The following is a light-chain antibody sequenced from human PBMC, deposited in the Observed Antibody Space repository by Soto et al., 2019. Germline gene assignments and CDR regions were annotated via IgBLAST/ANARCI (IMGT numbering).Light chain of an antibody. V-gene: IGLV2-23*01. CDR2: EDS. CDR1: RNDVGNYNL. Sequence: QSVLTQPASVSGSPGQSITVSCTGSRNDVGNYNLVSWYQQSPGKAPKLLIYEDSKRPSGVSNRFSGSKSGDTASLTISGLQTEDEAYYYCCSYTGATTAYVFGTGIKFTVL. J-gene: IGLJ1*01. CDR3: CSYTGATTAYV.